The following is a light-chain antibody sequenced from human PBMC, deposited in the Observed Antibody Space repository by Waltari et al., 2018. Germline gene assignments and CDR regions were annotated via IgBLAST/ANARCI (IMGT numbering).Light chain of an antibody. J-gene: IGLJ3*02. CDR2: SNN. V-gene: IGLV1-44*01. CDR3: AAWDDSLNAWL. Sequence: QSVLTQPPSASGTPGQRVTISCSGSRSNIGSNTVNWYQHLPGPAPKLLLYSNNQRPSGVPDRFSGSKSGTSASLAISGLQSEDAADYYCAAWDDSLNAWLFGGGTKLTVL. CDR1: RSNIGSNT.